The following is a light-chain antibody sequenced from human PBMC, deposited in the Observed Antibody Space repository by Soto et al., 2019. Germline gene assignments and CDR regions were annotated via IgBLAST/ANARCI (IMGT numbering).Light chain of an antibody. CDR1: QTVSSSY. CDR3: QQYGSSRT. J-gene: IGKJ1*01. CDR2: AAS. V-gene: IGKV3-20*01. Sequence: FPRSPDTPSLAPGERVSLADRASQTVSSSYLAWYQQKPGQAPRLLIYAASSRATGIPDRFSGGGAGKDFTLTISSLEPEDFAVYYCQQYGSSRTFGQGTKVDIK.